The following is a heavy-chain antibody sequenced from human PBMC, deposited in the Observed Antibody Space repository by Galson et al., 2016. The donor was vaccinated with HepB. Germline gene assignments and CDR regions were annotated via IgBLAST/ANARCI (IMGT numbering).Heavy chain of an antibody. V-gene: IGHV3-74*01. CDR1: GFTFSSYW. Sequence: SLRLSCAGSGFTFSSYWIHWVRQVPGKGLVWVSRINSDGSETNYADSVKGRFIISRDNAKNTVYLQMNSLRAEETAVYYCARGMIVIVYEIDVWGQGTTVTFSS. J-gene: IGHJ6*02. CDR2: INSDGSET. CDR3: ARGMIVIVYEIDV. D-gene: IGHD3-22*01.